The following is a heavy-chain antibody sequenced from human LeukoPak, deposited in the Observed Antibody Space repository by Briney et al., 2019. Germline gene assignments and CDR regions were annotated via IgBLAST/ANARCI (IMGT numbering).Heavy chain of an antibody. V-gene: IGHV3-23*01. CDR1: GFTFSSYA. CDR2: FSGTVGST. CDR3: AKGKNAYGSSSNDY. J-gene: IGHJ4*02. Sequence: GGSLRLSCAASGFTFSSYAMSWVRQAPGKGLEWVLSFSGTVGSTYYADSVKGRFTISRDSYKNTLYLQMNSLRAEDTAVYYCAKGKNAYGSSSNDYWGQGSLVTVSS. D-gene: IGHD6-13*01.